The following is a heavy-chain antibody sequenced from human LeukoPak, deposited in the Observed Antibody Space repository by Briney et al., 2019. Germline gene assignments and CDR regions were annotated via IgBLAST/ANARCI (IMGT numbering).Heavy chain of an antibody. Sequence: ASVKVSCKASGYTFTGYYMHWVRQAPGQGLEWMGWINPNSGGTNYAQKFQGWVTMTRDTSISTAYMELSRLRSDDTAVYYCARANGLAYCGGDCYSYDYWGQGTLVTVSS. CDR2: INPNSGGT. CDR3: ARANGLAYCGGDCYSYDY. CDR1: GYTFTGYY. V-gene: IGHV1-2*04. D-gene: IGHD2-21*02. J-gene: IGHJ4*02.